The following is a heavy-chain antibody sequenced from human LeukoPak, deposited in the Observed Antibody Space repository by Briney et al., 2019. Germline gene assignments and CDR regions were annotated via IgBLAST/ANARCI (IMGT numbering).Heavy chain of an antibody. V-gene: IGHV4-4*02. CDR3: ARDYGDPYYFDY. D-gene: IGHD4-17*01. Sequence: SETLSLTCAVSGGSISSNNWWSRVRQPPGKGLEWIGEIYHSGSTNYNPSLKSRVTISMDKSKNQFSLKLSSVTAADTAVYYCARDYGDPYYFDYWGQGALVTVSS. CDR2: IYHSGST. CDR1: GGSISSNNW. J-gene: IGHJ4*02.